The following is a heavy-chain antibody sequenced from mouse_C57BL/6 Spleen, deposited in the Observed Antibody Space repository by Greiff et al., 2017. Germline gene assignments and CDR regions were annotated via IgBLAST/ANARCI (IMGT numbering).Heavy chain of an antibody. CDR3: ARASPLYYDYDVYAMDY. J-gene: IGHJ4*01. CDR2: IDPANGNT. CDR1: GFNIKNTY. V-gene: IGHV14-3*01. Sequence: VQLQQSVAELVRPGASVKLSCTASGFNIKNTYMHWVKQRPEQGLEWIGRIDPANGNTKYAPKFQGKATITADTSSNTAYLQLSSLTSEDTAIYYWARASPLYYDYDVYAMDYWGQGTSVTVSS. D-gene: IGHD2-4*01.